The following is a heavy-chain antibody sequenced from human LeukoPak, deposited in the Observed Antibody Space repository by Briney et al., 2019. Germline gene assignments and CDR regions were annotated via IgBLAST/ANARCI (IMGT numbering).Heavy chain of an antibody. V-gene: IGHV4-30-2*01. D-gene: IGHD5-12*01. CDR3: ARGIVATGNWFDP. Sequence: PSETLSLTCAVSGGSISSGGYSWRWIRQPPGKGLEWIGYIYHSGSTYYNPSLKSRVTISVDRSKNQFSLKLSSVTAADTAVYYCARGIVATGNWFDPWGQGTLVTVSS. CDR2: IYHSGST. J-gene: IGHJ5*02. CDR1: GGSISSGGYS.